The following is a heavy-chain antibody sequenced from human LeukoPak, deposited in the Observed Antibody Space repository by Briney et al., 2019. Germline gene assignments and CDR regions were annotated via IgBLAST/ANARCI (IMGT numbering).Heavy chain of an antibody. Sequence: ASVKVSCKASGYTFTSYGISWVRQAPGQGLEWMGWISAYNGNTNYAQKLQGRVTMTTDTSTSTAYMELRSLRSDDTAVYYCARGVVGYCGGDCRYYYYYMDVWGKGTTVTVSS. CDR2: ISAYNGNT. J-gene: IGHJ6*03. CDR3: ARGVVGYCGGDCRYYYYYMDV. V-gene: IGHV1-18*01. D-gene: IGHD2-21*02. CDR1: GYTFTSYG.